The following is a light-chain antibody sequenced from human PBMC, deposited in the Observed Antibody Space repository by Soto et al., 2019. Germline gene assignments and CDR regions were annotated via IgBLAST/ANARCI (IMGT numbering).Light chain of an antibody. CDR1: SSDVGSYDL. CDR3: SKERANTHVV. V-gene: IGLV2-23*01. J-gene: IGLJ2*01. Sequence: QSALTQPASVSGSPGQSITISCTGTSSDVGSYDLVSWYQQYPGKAPKLVIYEATQRASGISDRFSGSESGNTASLTISGLQAEGEAHYYCSKERANTHVVFGGGTKLTVL. CDR2: EAT.